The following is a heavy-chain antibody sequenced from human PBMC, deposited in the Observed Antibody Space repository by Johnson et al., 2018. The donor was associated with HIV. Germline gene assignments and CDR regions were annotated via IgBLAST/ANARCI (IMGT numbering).Heavy chain of an antibody. CDR3: AKDRDYYGSGSPADAFDI. CDR1: GFTFSSHG. V-gene: IGHV3-30*02. D-gene: IGHD3-10*01. CDR2: IRYVGSNK. J-gene: IGHJ3*02. Sequence: QEQLVESGGGVVQPGGSLRLSCAASGFTFSSHGMHWVRQAPGKGLEWVAFIRYVGSNKYYADSVKGRFTISRDNSKNTLYLQMNSLRAEDTAVYYCAKDRDYYGSGSPADAFDIWGQGTMVTVSS.